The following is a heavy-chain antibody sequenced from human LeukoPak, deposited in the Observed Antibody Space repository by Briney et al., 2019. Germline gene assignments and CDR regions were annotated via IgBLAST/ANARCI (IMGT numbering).Heavy chain of an antibody. J-gene: IGHJ4*02. D-gene: IGHD2-2*01. CDR1: GGSISSYY. CDR3: ARDVVAARGSFAY. V-gene: IGHV4-4*07. CDR2: IYTSGST. Sequence: SETLSLTCTVSGGSISSYYWSWIRQPAGKGLEWIGRIYTSGSTNYNPSLKSRVTMSVDMSKNQFSLKLRSVTASDTAVYYCARDVVAARGSFAYWGQGTLVTVSS.